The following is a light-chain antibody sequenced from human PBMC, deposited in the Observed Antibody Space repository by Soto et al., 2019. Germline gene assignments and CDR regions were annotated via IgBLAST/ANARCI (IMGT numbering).Light chain of an antibody. CDR2: AAS. CDR1: QNILTY. CDR3: QQSYSVPLT. V-gene: IGKV1-39*01. Sequence: DIQMAQSPSSLSASVGDRVTITCRSSQNILTYLNWYQQKAGEVPRFLIYAASNLQDGVPSRFSGRESGTEFTLTISSLQPEDFAPYFCQQSYSVPLTFGQGTKLE. J-gene: IGKJ2*01.